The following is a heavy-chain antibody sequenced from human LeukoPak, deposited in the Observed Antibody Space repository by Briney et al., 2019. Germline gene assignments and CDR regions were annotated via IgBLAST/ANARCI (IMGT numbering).Heavy chain of an antibody. J-gene: IGHJ5*02. CDR1: GGSISSGGYY. Sequence: SQTLSLTCTVSGGSISSGGYYWSWIRQHPGKGLEWIGYIYYSGSTYYNPSLKSRVTISVDTSKNQFSLKLSSVTAADTAVYYCARGYQAQFYYGSGSSKWFDTWGQGTLVTVSS. V-gene: IGHV4-31*03. CDR2: IYYSGST. D-gene: IGHD3-10*01. CDR3: ARGYQAQFYYGSGSSKWFDT.